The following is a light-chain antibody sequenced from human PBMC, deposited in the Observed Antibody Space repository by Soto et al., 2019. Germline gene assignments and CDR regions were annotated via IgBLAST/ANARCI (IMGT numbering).Light chain of an antibody. V-gene: IGKV3-20*01. CDR1: QDIRSH. J-gene: IGKJ1*01. Sequence: DNVLTQSPGTLSLSPGERVTLSCRASQDIRSHLAWYQHKPGQAPRLLIFDASSRATGISDRFSGSGSGTDFTLSISRVEPEDFAVYYCQQYGTSPRTFGQGTKVDIK. CDR2: DAS. CDR3: QQYGTSPRT.